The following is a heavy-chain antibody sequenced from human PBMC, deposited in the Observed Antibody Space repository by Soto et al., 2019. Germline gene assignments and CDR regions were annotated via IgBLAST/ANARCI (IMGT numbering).Heavy chain of an antibody. D-gene: IGHD1-26*01. CDR2: IIPIFGTA. Sequence: SVKVSCKSSGCTFSSYAISWVRQAPEQGLERMGGIIPIFGTANYAQKFQGRVTMTADESTSTAYTELSSLISEDTAVYYCARTGGSSHFDYWGQGTIVTVSS. CDR1: GCTFSSYA. V-gene: IGHV1-69*13. CDR3: ARTGGSSHFDY. J-gene: IGHJ4*02.